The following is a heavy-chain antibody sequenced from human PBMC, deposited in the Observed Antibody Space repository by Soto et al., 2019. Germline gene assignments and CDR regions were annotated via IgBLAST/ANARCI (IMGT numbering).Heavy chain of an antibody. V-gene: IGHV3-23*01. D-gene: IGHD6-13*01. CDR1: GFPFSSYA. CDR2: ISGSGGST. CDR3: AKVAPGIAAAGTDDAFDI. J-gene: IGHJ3*02. Sequence: GGSLRLSCAASGFPFSSYAMSWVRQAPGKGLEWVSAISGSGGSTYYADSVKGRFTISRDNSKNTLYLQMNSLRAEDTAVYYCAKVAPGIAAAGTDDAFDIWGQGTMVTVSS.